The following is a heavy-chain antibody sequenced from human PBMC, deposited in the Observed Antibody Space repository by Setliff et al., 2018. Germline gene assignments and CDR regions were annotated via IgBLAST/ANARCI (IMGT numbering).Heavy chain of an antibody. V-gene: IGHV4-39*01. CDR3: ARLGYRGDLDY. CDR1: ADSISSSYDY. Sequence: PEETLSLTCNVSADSISSSYDYWAWIRQPPGKGLEWIGSIYNSGSTYYNPSLKSRVSISVDTSKNQFSLKLSSVTAADTAVYYCARLGYRGDLDYWGQGTLVTVSS. D-gene: IGHD5-12*01. J-gene: IGHJ4*02. CDR2: IYNSGST.